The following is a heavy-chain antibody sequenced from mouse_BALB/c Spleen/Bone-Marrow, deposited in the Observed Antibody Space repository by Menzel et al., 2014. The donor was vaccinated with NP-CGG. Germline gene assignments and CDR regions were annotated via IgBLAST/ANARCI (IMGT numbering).Heavy chain of an antibody. D-gene: IGHD2-1*01. J-gene: IGHJ3*01. CDR1: GYTFTNYY. CDR3: TRSGNYLFAY. V-gene: IGHV1S81*02. Sequence: QVTLKVSGAELVKPGASVRLSCKASGYTFTNYYMYWVKQRPGQGLEWIGEINPSNGGTNFNEKFKSKATLTVDKSSNTTYMQLSSLTSEDSAVYYCTRSGNYLFAYWGQGTLVTVSA. CDR2: INPSNGGT.